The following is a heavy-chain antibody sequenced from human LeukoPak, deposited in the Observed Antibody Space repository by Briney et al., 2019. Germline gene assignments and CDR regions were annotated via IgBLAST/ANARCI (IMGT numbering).Heavy chain of an antibody. V-gene: IGHV3-66*01. CDR3: ARLTPAAGRLYFVD. D-gene: IGHD6-13*01. CDR1: GFTVSNNF. J-gene: IGHJ4*02. Sequence: PGGSLRLSCAASGFTVSNNFMTWVRQAPGKGPECVSVIYSGGNTYYADSVKGRFTISRDNSKSTLYLQMNSLRAEDTAVYYCARLTPAAGRLYFVDWGPGTLVTVSS. CDR2: IYSGGNT.